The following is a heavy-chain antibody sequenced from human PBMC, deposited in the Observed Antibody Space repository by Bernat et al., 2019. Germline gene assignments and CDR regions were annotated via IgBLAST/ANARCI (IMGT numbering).Heavy chain of an antibody. D-gene: IGHD4-4*01. J-gene: IGHJ4*02. CDR2: INHSGRT. V-gene: IGHV4-34*02. CDR1: DGAFSTYY. Sequence: QVQLQQWGAGLLKPSETLSLTCAVSDGAFSTYYWGWIRQPLGKGLEWIGEINHSGRTNYNPSLKSRVTMSVDTSRNRFSLKLSSVTAADSAIYFCARGGVDNSNYGGLFDSWGQGTLLTVSS. CDR3: ARGGVDNSNYGGLFDS.